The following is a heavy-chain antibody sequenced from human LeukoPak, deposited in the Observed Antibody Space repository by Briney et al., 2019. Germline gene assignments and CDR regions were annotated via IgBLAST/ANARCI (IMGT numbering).Heavy chain of an antibody. J-gene: IGHJ4*02. V-gene: IGHV1-8*01. CDR1: GYTFTSYD. CDR3: ARGEGYYDILTGALDY. D-gene: IGHD3-9*01. CDR2: MNPNGGNT. Sequence: GASVKVSCKASGYTFTSYDINWVRQATGQGLEWMGWMNPNGGNTGYAQKFQGRVTMTRNTSISTAYMELSSLRSEDTAVYYCARGEGYYDILTGALDYWGQGTLVTVSS.